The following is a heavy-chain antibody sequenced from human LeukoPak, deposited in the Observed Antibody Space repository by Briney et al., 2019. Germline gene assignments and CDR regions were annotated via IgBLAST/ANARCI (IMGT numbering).Heavy chain of an antibody. D-gene: IGHD5-12*01. Sequence: ASVKVSCKASGYTFTSYGISWVRQAPGQGLEWLGWISAYNGNTNYAQKLQGRVTMTTDTSTSTAYMELRSLRSDDTAVYYCARTSKRWLQFGAFDIWGQGTMVTVSS. CDR3: ARTSKRWLQFGAFDI. CDR2: ISAYNGNT. CDR1: GYTFTSYG. J-gene: IGHJ3*02. V-gene: IGHV1-18*01.